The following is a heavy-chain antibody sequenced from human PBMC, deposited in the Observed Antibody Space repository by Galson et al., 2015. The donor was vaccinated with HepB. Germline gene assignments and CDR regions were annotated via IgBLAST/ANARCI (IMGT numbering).Heavy chain of an antibody. V-gene: IGHV3-30*18. Sequence: SLRLSCAASGFAFSSYAMRWVRQGPGKGLEWVTDISYDGSNKYYIDSVKGRFTISRDNSKNTLYLQMSSLTAADTAVYYCAKDKWAYYYDGMNVWGQGTTVTVSS. CDR2: ISYDGSNK. D-gene: IGHD1-26*01. J-gene: IGHJ6*02. CDR1: GFAFSSYA. CDR3: AKDKWAYYYDGMNV.